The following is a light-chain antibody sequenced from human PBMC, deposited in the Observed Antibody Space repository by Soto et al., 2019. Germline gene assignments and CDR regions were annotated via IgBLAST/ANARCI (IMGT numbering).Light chain of an antibody. J-gene: IGKJ5*01. CDR2: AAS. CDR1: QSISSY. Sequence: DIQMTQSPSSLSASVGDRVTITCRASQSISSYLNWYQQKPGKAPKLLIYAASSLQSGLRSRYSGSRSATDITLTISSLQPEDFASYYGQQCYSTAPVTVGRGTRLEIK. V-gene: IGKV1-39*01. CDR3: QQCYSTAPVT.